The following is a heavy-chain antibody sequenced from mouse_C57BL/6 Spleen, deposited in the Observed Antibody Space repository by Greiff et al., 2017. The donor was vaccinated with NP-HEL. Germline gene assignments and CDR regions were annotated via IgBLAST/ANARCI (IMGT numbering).Heavy chain of an antibody. V-gene: IGHV1-76*01. D-gene: IGHD2-10*01. CDR2: IYPGSGNT. CDR3: AREGAYYDGFAY. J-gene: IGHJ3*01. Sequence: VQLQQSGAELVRPGASVKLSCKASGYTFTDYYINWVKQRPGQGLEWIARIYPGSGNTYYNEKFKGKATLTAEKSSSTAYMQLSSLTSEDSAVYFCAREGAYYDGFAYWGQGTLVTVSA. CDR1: GYTFTDYY.